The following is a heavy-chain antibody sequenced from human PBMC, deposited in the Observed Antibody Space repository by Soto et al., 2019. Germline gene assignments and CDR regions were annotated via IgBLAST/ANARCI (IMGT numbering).Heavy chain of an antibody. V-gene: IGHV2-5*02. J-gene: IGHJ4*02. CDR2: IYWDDYK. D-gene: IGHD4-17*01. Sequence: QITFKESGPSLGKPTQTLTLTCTFSGFSLSTSGVGVGWFRQPPGRALEWLAVIYWDDYKHYSPSLKSRLTITKDTSKNQVVLTMTSMDAVDTATYYCARKGYGAYPIDYWGQGTLVTVSS. CDR3: ARKGYGAYPIDY. CDR1: GFSLSTSGVG.